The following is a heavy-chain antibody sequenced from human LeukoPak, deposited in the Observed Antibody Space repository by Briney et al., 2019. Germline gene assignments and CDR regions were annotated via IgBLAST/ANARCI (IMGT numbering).Heavy chain of an antibody. J-gene: IGHJ4*02. CDR1: GYTFTGYY. CDR3: ARILTAIRDHYYFDY. V-gene: IGHV1-2*02. D-gene: IGHD2-21*02. Sequence: ASVKVSCKASGYTFTGYYMHWVRQAPGQGLEWMGWINPNSGDTNYAQKFQGRVTMTRDTSISTAYMELSRLRSDDTAVYYCARILTAIRDHYYFDYWGQGTLVTVSS. CDR2: INPNSGDT.